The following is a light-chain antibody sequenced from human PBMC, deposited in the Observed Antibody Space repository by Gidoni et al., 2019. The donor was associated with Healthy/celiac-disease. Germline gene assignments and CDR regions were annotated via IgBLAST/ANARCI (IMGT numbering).Light chain of an antibody. CDR3: QQYGSSPPWT. CDR2: VAS. J-gene: IGKJ1*01. V-gene: IGKV3-20*01. CDR1: QSVSSSY. Sequence: EIVLTQSPGTLSLSPGERATLSCRASQSVSSSYLAWYQQKPGTAPRLLIYVASSSATGIPDRFSGSGSGTDFTLTISRLEPEDCAVYYCQQYGSSPPWTFGQGTKVEIK.